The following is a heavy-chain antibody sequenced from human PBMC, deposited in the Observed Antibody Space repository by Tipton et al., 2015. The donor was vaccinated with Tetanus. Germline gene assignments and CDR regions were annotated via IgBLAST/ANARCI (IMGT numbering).Heavy chain of an antibody. CDR2: IYPGDSYS. CDR3: ARLPKHYSASGST. Sequence: QSGAEVKQPGESLKISCKGSGYMFSSHWIGWVRQVPGKGLEWLGTIYPGDSYSTYSPSFEGQVTISVDRSIDTAYLQWSSLKASDTAVYFCARLPKHYSASGSTWGQGTLVTVSS. J-gene: IGHJ1*01. V-gene: IGHV5-51*01. D-gene: IGHD3-10*01. CDR1: GYMFSSHW.